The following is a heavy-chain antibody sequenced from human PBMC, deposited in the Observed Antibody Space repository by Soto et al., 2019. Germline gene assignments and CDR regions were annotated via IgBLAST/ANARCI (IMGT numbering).Heavy chain of an antibody. Sequence: QVQLVQSGAEGKKPGSSVRVSCQTSGGTFNGFGVAWVRQAPGQGLEWMGTIIPIIATTKYAQNFQGRVTITADASTGTAYMDLSSLRSEDTAVYYCARELKEPGSYYYYGLDVWGLGTTVTVSS. D-gene: IGHD3-10*01. J-gene: IGHJ6*02. CDR3: ARELKEPGSYYYYGLDV. V-gene: IGHV1-69*18. CDR2: IIPIIATT. CDR1: GGTFNGFG.